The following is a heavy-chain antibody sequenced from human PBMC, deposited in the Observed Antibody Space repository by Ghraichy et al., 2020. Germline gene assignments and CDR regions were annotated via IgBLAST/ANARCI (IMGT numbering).Heavy chain of an antibody. D-gene: IGHD1-26*01. Sequence: SETLSLTCTVSGGSISSYYWSWIRQPPGKGLEWIGYIYYSGSTNYNPSLKSRVTISVDTSKNQFSLKLSSVTAADTAVYYCASGIVGAALYFDYWGQGTLVTVSS. CDR1: GGSISSYY. CDR3: ASGIVGAALYFDY. J-gene: IGHJ4*02. CDR2: IYYSGST. V-gene: IGHV4-59*01.